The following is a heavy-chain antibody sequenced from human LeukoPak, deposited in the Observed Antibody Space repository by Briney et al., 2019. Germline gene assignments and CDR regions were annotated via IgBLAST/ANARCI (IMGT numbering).Heavy chain of an antibody. Sequence: SETLSLTCTVSGGSISSSSYYWGWLRQPPGKGLECFGSIYYSGSTYYNPSLKSRVPISVDMSKKLFSLTLSSVTCADTAVYYCARHQLRYFDWSDDYWGQGTLVTVSS. V-gene: IGHV4-39*01. CDR3: ARHQLRYFDWSDDY. J-gene: IGHJ4*02. D-gene: IGHD3-9*01. CDR2: IYYSGST. CDR1: GGSISSSSYY.